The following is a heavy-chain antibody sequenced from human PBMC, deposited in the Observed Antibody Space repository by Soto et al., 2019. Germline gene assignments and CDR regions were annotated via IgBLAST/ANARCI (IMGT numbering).Heavy chain of an antibody. V-gene: IGHV3-23*01. CDR3: AKMKMYYDFWSGSFDY. CDR1: GFTFSSYA. J-gene: IGHJ4*02. D-gene: IGHD3-3*01. CDR2: ISGSGGST. Sequence: EVQLLESGGGLVQPGGSLRLSCAASGFTFSSYAMSWVRQAPGKGLEWVSAISGSGGSTYYADSVKGRFTISRENSKNTLYLQMNSLRAEDTAVYYCAKMKMYYDFWSGSFDYWGQGTLVTVSS.